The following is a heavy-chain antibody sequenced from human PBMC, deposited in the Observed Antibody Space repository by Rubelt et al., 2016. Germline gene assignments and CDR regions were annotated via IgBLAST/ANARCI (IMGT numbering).Heavy chain of an antibody. CDR2: INHSGST. Sequence: QVQLQQWGAGLLKPSETLSLTCAVYGGSFSGYYWSWIRQPPGKGLEWIGEINHSGSTNYNPLLKSRVTISVDTSKNQLSLKLSSVTAADTAVYYCARGSVVTPNWFDPWGQGTLVTVSS. CDR1: GGSFSGYY. CDR3: ARGSVVTPNWFDP. V-gene: IGHV4-34*01. D-gene: IGHD4-23*01. J-gene: IGHJ5*02.